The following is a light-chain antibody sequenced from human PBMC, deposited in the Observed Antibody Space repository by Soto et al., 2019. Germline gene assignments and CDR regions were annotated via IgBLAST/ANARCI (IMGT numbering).Light chain of an antibody. Sequence: EIVLTQSPGTLSLSPGERATLSCRASQSVSSNLAWYQQKPGQAPRLLIYGASTRATGIPARFSGSGSGTEFTLTISSLEPEDFATYYCQQYNSYSFGQGTKVDIK. CDR3: QQYNSYS. J-gene: IGKJ1*01. CDR2: GAS. CDR1: QSVSSN. V-gene: IGKV3-15*01.